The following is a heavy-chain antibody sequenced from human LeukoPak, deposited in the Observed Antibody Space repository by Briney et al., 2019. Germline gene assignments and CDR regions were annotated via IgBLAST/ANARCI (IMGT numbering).Heavy chain of an antibody. V-gene: IGHV4-61*02. CDR1: GGSISRGSYY. CDR2: IYNSGST. D-gene: IGHD6-19*01. J-gene: IGHJ5*02. Sequence: PSETLSLTCIVSGGSISRGSYYWNWIRQPAGKGLEWMGRIYNSGSTNYNPSLKSRVTISTDMSKNQFSLNLSSVTAADTAVYYCARGTIAVAALEDWFDPWGQGTLVTVSS. CDR3: ARGTIAVAALEDWFDP.